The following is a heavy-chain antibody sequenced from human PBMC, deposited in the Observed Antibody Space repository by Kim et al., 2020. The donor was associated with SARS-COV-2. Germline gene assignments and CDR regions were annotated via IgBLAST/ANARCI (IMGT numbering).Heavy chain of an antibody. CDR3: ARAVDGSGSYYKFAFDI. D-gene: IGHD3-10*01. CDR2: INPSGGST. J-gene: IGHJ3*02. Sequence: ASVKVSCKASGYTFTSYYMHWVRQAPGQGLEWMGIINPSGGSTSYAQKFQGRVTMTRDTSTSTVYMELSSLRSEDTAVYYCARAVDGSGSYYKFAFDIWGQGTMVTVSS. V-gene: IGHV1-46*01. CDR1: GYTFTSYY.